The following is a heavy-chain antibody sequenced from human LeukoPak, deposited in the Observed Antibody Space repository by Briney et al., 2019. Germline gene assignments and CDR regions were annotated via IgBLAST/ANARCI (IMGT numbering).Heavy chain of an antibody. CDR2: ISYDGSNK. V-gene: IGHV3-30*04. Sequence: SGRSLRLSCAASGFTFSSYAMHWVRQAPGKGLEWVAVISYDGSNKYYADSVKGRFTISRDNSKNTLYLQMDSLRAEDTAVYYCATTSRQWLVHYWGQGTLVTVSS. J-gene: IGHJ4*02. D-gene: IGHD6-19*01. CDR3: ATTSRQWLVHY. CDR1: GFTFSSYA.